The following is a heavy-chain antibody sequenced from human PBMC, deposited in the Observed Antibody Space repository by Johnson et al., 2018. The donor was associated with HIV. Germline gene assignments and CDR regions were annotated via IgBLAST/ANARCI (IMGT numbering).Heavy chain of an antibody. CDR1: GFIFDDYG. D-gene: IGHD6-13*01. CDR2: INWNGGGT. V-gene: IGHV3-20*01. J-gene: IGHJ3*02. Sequence: VQLVESGGRVVRPGGSLRLSCAASGFIFDDYGMSWVRQAPGKGLEWVSGINWNGGGTGYADSVKGRFTISRDNAKNSLYLQMNSLTAEDTALYHCAKDRGTGIARDAFDMWGQGTMVTVS. CDR3: AKDRGTGIARDAFDM.